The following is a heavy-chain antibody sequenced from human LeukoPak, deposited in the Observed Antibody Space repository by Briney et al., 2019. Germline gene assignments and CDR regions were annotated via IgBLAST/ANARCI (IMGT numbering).Heavy chain of an antibody. Sequence: SVKVSCKASGGTFSSYAISWVRQAPGQGLEWMGGIIPIFGTANYAQKFQGRATITADESTSTAYMELSSLRSEDTAVYYCARGGSLAITYYYYMDVWGKGTTVTVSS. V-gene: IGHV1-69*13. CDR3: ARGGSLAITYYYYMDV. D-gene: IGHD3-22*01. CDR2: IIPIFGTA. J-gene: IGHJ6*03. CDR1: GGTFSSYA.